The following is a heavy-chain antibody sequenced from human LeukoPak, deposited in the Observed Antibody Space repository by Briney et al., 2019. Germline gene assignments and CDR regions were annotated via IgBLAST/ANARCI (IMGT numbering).Heavy chain of an antibody. V-gene: IGHV1-2*02. CDR3: ASYSGSYSSDFDY. CDR1: GYTFTGYY. D-gene: IGHD1-26*01. J-gene: IGHJ4*02. CDR2: IDPNSGGT. Sequence: ASVKVSCKASGYTFTGYYMHWVRQAPGQGLEWMGWIDPNSGGTNYAQKFQGRVTMTRDTSISTAYMELSRLRSDDTAVYYCASYSGSYSSDFDYWGQGTLVTVSS.